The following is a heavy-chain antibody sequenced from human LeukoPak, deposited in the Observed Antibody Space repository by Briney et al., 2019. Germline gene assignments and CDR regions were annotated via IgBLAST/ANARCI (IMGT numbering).Heavy chain of an antibody. CDR3: ARENSHTGYYYYMDV. CDR2: IIPIFGTA. Sequence: SVKVSCKASGGTFSSYAISWVRQAPGQGLEWMGGIIPIFGTANYAQKFQGSVTITTDESTSTAYMELSSLRSEDTAVYYCARENSHTGYYYYMDVWGKGTTVTVSS. CDR1: GGTFSSYA. J-gene: IGHJ6*03. D-gene: IGHD4-17*01. V-gene: IGHV1-69*05.